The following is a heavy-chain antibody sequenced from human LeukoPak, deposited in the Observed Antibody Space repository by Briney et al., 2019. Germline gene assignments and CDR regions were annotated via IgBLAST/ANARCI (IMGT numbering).Heavy chain of an antibody. CDR3: AKGGWSFDY. CDR1: GFTFSSYG. D-gene: IGHD6-19*01. Sequence: GGSLRLSWAASGFTFSSYGMHWVRQAPGKGLEWVAVISYDGSNKYYADSVKGRFTISRDNSKNTLYLQMNSLRAEDTAVYYCAKGGWSFDYWGQGTLVTVSS. J-gene: IGHJ4*02. V-gene: IGHV3-30*18. CDR2: ISYDGSNK.